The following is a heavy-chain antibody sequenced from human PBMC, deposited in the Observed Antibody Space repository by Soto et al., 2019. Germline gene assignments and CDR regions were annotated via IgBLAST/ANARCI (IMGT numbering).Heavy chain of an antibody. J-gene: IGHJ4*02. Sequence: QVQLVQXGAEVKKPGSSVKVSCKASGGTFSSYAISWVRQAPGQGLEWMGGIIPIFGTANYAQKFQGRXTXXXXXXXXXXXXXXXXXXXXXTAVYYCARSMYYYDSSGYLGDYWGQGTLVTVSS. CDR2: IIPIFGTA. V-gene: IGHV1-69*01. CDR3: ARSMYYYDSSGYLGDY. CDR1: GGTFSSYA. D-gene: IGHD3-22*01.